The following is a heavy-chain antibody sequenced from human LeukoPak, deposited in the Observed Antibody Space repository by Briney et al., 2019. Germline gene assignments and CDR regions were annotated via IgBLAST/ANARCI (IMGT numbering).Heavy chain of an antibody. V-gene: IGHV1-69*06. D-gene: IGHD6-6*01. CDR3: AREGSSEAFDI. Sequence: ASVKVSCKASGGTFSSYAISWVRQAPGQGLEWMGGIIPIFGTANYARKFQGRVTITADKSTSTAYMELSSLRSEDTAVYYCAREGSSEAFDIWGQGTMVTVSS. CDR2: IIPIFGTA. CDR1: GGTFSSYA. J-gene: IGHJ3*02.